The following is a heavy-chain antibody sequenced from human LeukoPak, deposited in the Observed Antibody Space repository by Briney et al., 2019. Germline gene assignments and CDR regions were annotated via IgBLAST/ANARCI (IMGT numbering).Heavy chain of an antibody. D-gene: IGHD1-20*01. V-gene: IGHV3-74*01. CDR1: GFTFSNYY. CDR3: ATFGFNWNLGY. J-gene: IGHJ4*02. CDR2: INSDGRDT. Sequence: GGSLRLSCAASGFTFSNYYVHWVRQPPGKGLVWVSRINSDGRDTGYVDSVKGRFTISRDNAKNTVYLQMNSLRAEDTAVYYCATFGFNWNLGYWGQGTLVTVSS.